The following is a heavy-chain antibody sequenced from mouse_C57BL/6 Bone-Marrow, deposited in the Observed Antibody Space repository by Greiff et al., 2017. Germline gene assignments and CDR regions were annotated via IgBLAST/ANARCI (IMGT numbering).Heavy chain of an antibody. J-gene: IGHJ4*01. CDR3: ARSGIYYDSPVYAMDY. D-gene: IGHD2-4*01. V-gene: IGHV1-55*01. CDR2: IYPGSGST. Sequence: QVQLQQPGAELVKPGASVKMSCKASGYTFTSYWITWVKQRPGHGLEWIGDIYPGSGSTNYNEKFKSKATLTLDTSSSTAYMQLSSLTSDDSAVYYCARSGIYYDSPVYAMDYWGQGTSVTVSS. CDR1: GYTFTSYW.